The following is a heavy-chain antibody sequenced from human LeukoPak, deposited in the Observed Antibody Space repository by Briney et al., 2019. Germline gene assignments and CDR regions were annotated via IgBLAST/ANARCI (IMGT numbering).Heavy chain of an antibody. CDR2: IWYDGSNK. J-gene: IGHJ4*02. Sequence: GSLRLSCASSGYTFSSYGMHWVRQAPGKGLEWVAVIWYDGSNKYYADSVKGRFTISRDNSKNTLYLQMNSLRAEDTAVYYCARDDVAVTGALDFWGQGTLVTVSS. CDR1: GYTFSSYG. V-gene: IGHV3-33*01. CDR3: ARDDVAVTGALDF. D-gene: IGHD6-19*01.